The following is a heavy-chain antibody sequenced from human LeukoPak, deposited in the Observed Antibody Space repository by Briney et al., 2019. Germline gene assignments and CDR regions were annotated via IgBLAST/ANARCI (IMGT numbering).Heavy chain of an antibody. J-gene: IGHJ4*02. Sequence: GGSLRLSCAASEFPFSSYWVSWVRQAPGKGLEWVSVIYSGGSTYYADSVKGRFTISRDNSKNTLYLQMNSLRAEDTAVYYCARGVVATTIQLDWGQGTLVTVSS. D-gene: IGHD5-12*01. CDR1: EFPFSSYW. CDR2: IYSGGST. V-gene: IGHV3-53*01. CDR3: ARGVVATTIQLD.